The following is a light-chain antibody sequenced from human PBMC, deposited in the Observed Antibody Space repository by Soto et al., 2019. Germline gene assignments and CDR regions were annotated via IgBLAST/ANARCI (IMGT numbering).Light chain of an antibody. J-gene: IGKJ4*01. CDR3: QQSYSTHLS. V-gene: IGKV1-39*01. Sequence: DIQMTQSPSSLSASVGDRVTITCRASQSISRYLNWYQQKPGKAPELLIYVASSLQSGVPSRFSGSGSGTDFTLSISSLQPEDFATYYCQQSYSTHLSFGGGTKVEIK. CDR1: QSISRY. CDR2: VAS.